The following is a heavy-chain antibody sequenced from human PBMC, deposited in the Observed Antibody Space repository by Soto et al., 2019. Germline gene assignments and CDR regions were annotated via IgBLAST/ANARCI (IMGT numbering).Heavy chain of an antibody. CDR1: GYTFTSYG. J-gene: IGHJ4*02. CDR2: ISAYYGNT. Sequence: QVQLVQSGAEVKKPGASVKVSCKASGYTFTSYGISWVRQAPGQGLEWMGWISAYYGNTKYEQKFQGRVTMATDTSTSTAYMELRILRSDATAVYDCVREAKYTSFLTFAYWGQGTLVTVSS. V-gene: IGHV1-18*01. D-gene: IGHD1-26*01. CDR3: VREAKYTSFLTFAY.